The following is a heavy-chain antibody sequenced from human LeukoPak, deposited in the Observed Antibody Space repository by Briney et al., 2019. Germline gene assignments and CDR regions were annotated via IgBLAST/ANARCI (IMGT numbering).Heavy chain of an antibody. V-gene: IGHV3-30*04. D-gene: IGHD6-19*01. CDR1: RFTFSTYA. CDR3: VRAGPSGSGPAEDYFFYYGMDV. CDR2: VSNDGSNK. J-gene: IGHJ6*02. Sequence: PGGSLRLSCAASRFTFSTYAMHWVRQAPGKGLEWVAVVSNDGSNKKHADSVKGRFTISRDNSKSTLYLQMNSLRSEDTALYYCVRAGPSGSGPAEDYFFYYGMDVWGQGVTVTVSS.